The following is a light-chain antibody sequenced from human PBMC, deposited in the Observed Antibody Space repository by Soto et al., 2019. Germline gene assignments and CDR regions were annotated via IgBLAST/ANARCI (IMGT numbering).Light chain of an antibody. CDR1: PFIMHRDGNNY. Sequence: IVMTQSPLSLPVTPGEPASISCRAIPFIMHRDGNNYLGWYLKQRGQSTQLLIYLGSNRAYGVPDRFSGSGSGTDFTLKSSRVEAEDVGVYYCRRAQQPRTFGQETKVDIK. CDR2: LGS. J-gene: IGKJ1*01. CDR3: RRAQQPRT. V-gene: IGKV2-28*01.